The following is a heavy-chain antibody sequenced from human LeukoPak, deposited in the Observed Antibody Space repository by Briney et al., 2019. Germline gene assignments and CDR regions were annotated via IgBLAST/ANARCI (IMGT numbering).Heavy chain of an antibody. CDR3: ARAAPGAYFDS. CDR1: GYTFTAYY. Sequence: GASVKVSCKASGYTFTAYYIHWVRQAPGQGLECMGWINPNSGATNYVQKFQGRVTMTRDTSISTAYMDLSRLRSDDTAVYYCARAAPGAYFDSWGQGTPVTVSS. J-gene: IGHJ4*02. D-gene: IGHD6-13*01. CDR2: INPNSGAT. V-gene: IGHV1-2*02.